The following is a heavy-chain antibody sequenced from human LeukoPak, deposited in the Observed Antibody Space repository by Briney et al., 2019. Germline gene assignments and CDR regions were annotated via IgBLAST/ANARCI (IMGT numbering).Heavy chain of an antibody. CDR1: GFTVSSIH. Sequence: GGSLRLSCAASGFTVSSIHMVWVRQAPGKGLEWVSVTYTGGNSFYADSVKGRFTISRDNSKNTLYVQMNSLRAEDTAVYYCAKGFSSGWISYFDYWGQGTLVTVSS. CDR2: TYTGGNS. D-gene: IGHD6-19*01. J-gene: IGHJ4*02. V-gene: IGHV3-53*01. CDR3: AKGFSSGWISYFDY.